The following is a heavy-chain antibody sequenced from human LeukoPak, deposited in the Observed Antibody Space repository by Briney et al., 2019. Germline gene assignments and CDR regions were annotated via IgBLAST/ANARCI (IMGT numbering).Heavy chain of an antibody. J-gene: IGHJ4*02. CDR2: INSDGSST. Sequence: PGGSLRLSCAASGFTFSSYWMHWVRQAPGKGLVWVSRINSDGSSTSYADSVKGRFTISRDNAKNTVFLQLNSLRAEDTAIYYCTRDPWGYRAGVMDLWGLGTLVTVSS. CDR1: GFTFSSYW. CDR3: TRDPWGYRAGVMDL. D-gene: IGHD1-1*01. V-gene: IGHV3-74*01.